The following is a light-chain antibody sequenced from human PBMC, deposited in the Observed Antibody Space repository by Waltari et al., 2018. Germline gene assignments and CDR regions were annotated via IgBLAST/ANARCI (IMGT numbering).Light chain of an antibody. CDR3: SSYTSSSTLVV. Sequence: QSALTQPASVSGSPGQSIPISCTGTSSAVGGYNYVSWYQQHPGKAPKLMIYDVTNRPSGVSNRFSGSKSGNTASLTISGLQAEDEAHYYCSSYTSSSTLVVFGGGTKLTVL. J-gene: IGLJ2*01. CDR2: DVT. CDR1: SSAVGGYNY. V-gene: IGLV2-14*03.